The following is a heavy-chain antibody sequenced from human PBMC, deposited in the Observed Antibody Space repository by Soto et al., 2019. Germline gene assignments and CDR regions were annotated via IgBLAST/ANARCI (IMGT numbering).Heavy chain of an antibody. V-gene: IGHV4-39*01. CDR2: IYYSGST. CDR1: GGSVSSSNYY. CDR3: ARLEGLATISYYFDY. J-gene: IGHJ4*02. D-gene: IGHD3-9*01. Sequence: QLQLQESGPGLVKPSETLSLTCTVSGGSVSSSNYYWGWIRQSPGKGLEWIGSIYYSGSTYYNPSLESPVTMSVDKSKDQFALKVISVTAADTAVYYCARLEGLATISYYFDYWGQGTLVTVSS.